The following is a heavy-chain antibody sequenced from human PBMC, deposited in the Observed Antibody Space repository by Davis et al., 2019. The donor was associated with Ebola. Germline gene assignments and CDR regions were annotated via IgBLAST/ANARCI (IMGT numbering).Heavy chain of an antibody. CDR3: ARLTPRYYYYGMDV. V-gene: IGHV4-59*01. CDR1: GGSISSYY. Sequence: MPSETLSLTCTVSGGSISSYYWSWIRQPPGKGLEWIGYIYYSGSTNYNPSLKSRVTISVDTSKNQFSLKLSSVTAADTAVYYCARLTPRYYYYGMDVWGQGTTVTVSS. J-gene: IGHJ6*02. CDR2: IYYSGST. D-gene: IGHD4/OR15-4a*01.